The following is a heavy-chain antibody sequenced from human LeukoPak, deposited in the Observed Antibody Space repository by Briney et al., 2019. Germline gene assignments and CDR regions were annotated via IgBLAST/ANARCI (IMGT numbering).Heavy chain of an antibody. V-gene: IGHV1-69*04. CDR2: IIPILGIA. Sequence: GASVKVSCKASGGTFSSYAISWVRRAPGQGLEWMGRIIPILGIANYAQKFQGRVTITADKSTSTAYMELSSLRSEDTAVYYCAKGHRYCTSGNCNSAIDYWGQGTLVTVSS. CDR1: GGTFSSYA. J-gene: IGHJ4*02. D-gene: IGHD2-15*01. CDR3: AKGHRYCTSGNCNSAIDY.